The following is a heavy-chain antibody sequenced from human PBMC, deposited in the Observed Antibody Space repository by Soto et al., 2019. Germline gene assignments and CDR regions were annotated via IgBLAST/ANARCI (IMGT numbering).Heavy chain of an antibody. CDR2: IDNGGNT. Sequence: SETLSLTCTVSGRTFNINADFWYLAWIRQPPGKGLEWIGSIDNGGNTHYNGPLKSRVIISADTSKNQFSLSLNSVTAADTAVYYCVKRSLLMAPTWGQGIQVTVSS. D-gene: IGHD1-26*01. J-gene: IGHJ4*02. V-gene: IGHV4-39*01. CDR1: GRTFNINADF. CDR3: VKRSLLMAPT.